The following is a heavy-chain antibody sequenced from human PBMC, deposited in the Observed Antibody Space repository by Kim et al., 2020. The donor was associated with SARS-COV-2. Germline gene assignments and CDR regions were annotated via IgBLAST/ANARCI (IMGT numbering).Heavy chain of an antibody. V-gene: IGHV3-53*01. CDR3: TRDLDEFALDY. CDR2: MYSSGET. J-gene: IGHJ4*02. CDR1: GFSVSTDY. Sequence: GGSLRLSCLGSGFSVSTDYMSWVRQAPGGGLEWVAIMYSSGETYYADSVKGRFTISRDNSRNTLNLQMTSLRAEDTAVSFCTRDLDEFALDYWGQGTLVT.